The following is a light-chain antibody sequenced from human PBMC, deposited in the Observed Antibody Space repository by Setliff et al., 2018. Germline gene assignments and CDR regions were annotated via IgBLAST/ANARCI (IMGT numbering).Light chain of an antibody. CDR3: CSYAGSSTL. CDR1: SSDVGGYNY. J-gene: IGLJ2*01. V-gene: IGLV2-23*02. CDR2: DVS. Sequence: QSALTQPASVSGSPGQSITISCTGTSSDVGGYNYVSWYQHHPGKAPKLMVYDVSERPSGVSNRFSGPKSGNTASLTISGLQAEDEADYYCCSYAGSSTLFGGGTKVTVL.